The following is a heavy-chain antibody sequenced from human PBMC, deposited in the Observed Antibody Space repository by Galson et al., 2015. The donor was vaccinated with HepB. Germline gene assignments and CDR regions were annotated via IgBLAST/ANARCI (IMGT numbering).Heavy chain of an antibody. V-gene: IGHV3-33*01. CDR1: GFIFRNYG. J-gene: IGHJ4*02. CDR2: IWYDGSNK. CDR3: ATSSLSYYYDSSATGDY. Sequence: SLRLSCAASGFIFRNYGMNWVRQAPGKGLEWAAVIWYDGSNKYYVDSVRGRFTISRDNSKNTLYLQMNSLRADDTAVYYCATSSLSYYYDSSATGDYWGQGTLVTVSS. D-gene: IGHD3-22*01.